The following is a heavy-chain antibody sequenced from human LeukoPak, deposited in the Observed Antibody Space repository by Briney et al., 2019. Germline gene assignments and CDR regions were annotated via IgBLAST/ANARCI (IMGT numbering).Heavy chain of an antibody. CDR1: GFTFSSYA. CDR2: ITSRGNT. D-gene: IGHD3-10*01. V-gene: IGHV3-23*01. Sequence: PGGSLRLSCAASGFTFSSYAMNWVRQAPGKGLEWVSTITSRGNTFYADSVKGRFTISRDNSKNTLSLQMNSLRAEDTALYYCAKTGGSGSYYNGVDYWGQGTLVTVSS. J-gene: IGHJ4*02. CDR3: AKTGGSGSYYNGVDY.